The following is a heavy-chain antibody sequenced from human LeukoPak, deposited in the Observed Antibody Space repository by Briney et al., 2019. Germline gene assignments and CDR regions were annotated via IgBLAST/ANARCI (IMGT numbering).Heavy chain of an antibody. J-gene: IGHJ4*02. CDR1: GGSFSGYY. D-gene: IGHD3-16*02. Sequence: SETLSLTCAVYGGSFSGYYWSWIRQPPGKGLEWIGEINHSGSTNYNPSLKSRVTISVDTSKNQFSLKLSSVTAADTAVYYCARYIWGSYPTFEDYWGQGTLVTVSS. CDR3: ARYIWGSYPTFEDY. CDR2: INHSGST. V-gene: IGHV4-34*01.